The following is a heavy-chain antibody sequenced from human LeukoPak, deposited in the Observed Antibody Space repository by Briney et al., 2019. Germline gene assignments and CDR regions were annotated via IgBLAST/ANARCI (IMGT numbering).Heavy chain of an antibody. D-gene: IGHD3-10*01. CDR1: VESFSGFY. V-gene: IGHV4-34*01. J-gene: IGHJ6*03. CDR2: INESGST. CDR3: ARGRGGVRGGGPYYDMDV. Sequence: SETLSLTCAVYVESFSGFYWSWIRQPPGKGLEWIGEINESGSTNYNPSLKNRVTMSVDASNNQFSLKLTSMTAADTAVYYCARGRGGVRGGGPYYDMDVWSRGTTVTVSS.